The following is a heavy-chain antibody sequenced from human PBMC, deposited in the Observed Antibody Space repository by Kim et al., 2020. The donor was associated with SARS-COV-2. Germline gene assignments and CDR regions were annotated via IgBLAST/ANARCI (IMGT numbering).Heavy chain of an antibody. CDR3: ARDGGAFGFYYFVY. Sequence: SETLSLTCTVSGGSISSYYWSWIRQPPGKGLEWIGYIYYSGSTNYNPSLKSRVTISVDTSKNQFSLKLSSVTAADTAVYYCARDGGAFGFYYFVYWGQGT. CDR2: IYYSGST. D-gene: IGHD3-16*01. J-gene: IGHJ4*02. CDR1: GGSISSYY. V-gene: IGHV4-59*13.